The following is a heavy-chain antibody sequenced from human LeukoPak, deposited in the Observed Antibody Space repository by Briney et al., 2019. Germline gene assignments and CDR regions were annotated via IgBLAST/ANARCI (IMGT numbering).Heavy chain of an antibody. CDR1: GYSISSGYY. CDR3: ARGVITGVDFFDI. J-gene: IGHJ3*02. Sequence: ETLSLTCTVSGYSISSGYYWGWVRQPPGKGLEWVANIKHDGSEKYYVDSMKGRFTISRDNAKNSLYLQMNSLRADDTAVYYCARGVITGVDFFDIWGQGTMVTVSS. D-gene: IGHD7-27*01. V-gene: IGHV3-7*01. CDR2: IKHDGSEK.